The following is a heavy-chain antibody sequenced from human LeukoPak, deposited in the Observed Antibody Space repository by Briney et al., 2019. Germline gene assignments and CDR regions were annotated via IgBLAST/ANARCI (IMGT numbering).Heavy chain of an antibody. CDR2: IYTSGST. CDR3: ARDRGVSGFGEPYYFDY. D-gene: IGHD3-10*01. V-gene: IGHV4-4*07. CDR1: GGSISSYY. Sequence: SETLSLTCTVSGGSISSYYWSWIRQPAGKGLEWIGRIYTSGSTNYNPSLKSRVTISVDTSKNQFSLKLSSVTAADTAVYYCARDRGVSGFGEPYYFDYWGQGTLVTVSS. J-gene: IGHJ4*02.